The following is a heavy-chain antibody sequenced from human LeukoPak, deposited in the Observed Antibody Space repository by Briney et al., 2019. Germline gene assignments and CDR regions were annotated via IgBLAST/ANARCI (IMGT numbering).Heavy chain of an antibody. CDR1: GYTFTDYY. CDR3: ARVCSSTSCYTWDY. J-gene: IGHJ4*02. D-gene: IGHD2-2*02. V-gene: IGHV1-2*02. CDR2: INADIGGT. Sequence: ASVKVSCKASGYTFTDYYIHWVRQAPGQGLEWMGWINADIGGTHYAQNFQGRVTMTRDTTTSTAYMEVSRLRSNDTAVYYCARVCSSTSCYTWDYWGQGTLVTVSS.